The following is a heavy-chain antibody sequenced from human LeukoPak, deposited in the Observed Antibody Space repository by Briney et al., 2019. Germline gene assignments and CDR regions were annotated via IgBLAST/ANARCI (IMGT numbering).Heavy chain of an antibody. Sequence: GGSLRLSCAASGFTFSSYEMNWVRQAPGKGLEWVSYISSSGSTIYYADSVKGRFTISRDNAKNSLYLQMNSLRAEDTAVYYCARDEVGGSYAYWGQGTLVTVSS. J-gene: IGHJ4*02. CDR3: ARDEVGGSYAY. CDR1: GFTFSSYE. V-gene: IGHV3-48*03. D-gene: IGHD1-26*01. CDR2: ISSSGSTI.